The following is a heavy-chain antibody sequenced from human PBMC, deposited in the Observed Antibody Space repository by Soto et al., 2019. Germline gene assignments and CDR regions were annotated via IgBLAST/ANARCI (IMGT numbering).Heavy chain of an antibody. CDR3: ASQEGGSYNWFDP. Sequence: HPGGSLRLSCAASGFTFSSYAMHWVRQAPGKGLEWVAVISYDGSNKYYADSVKGRFTISRDNSKNTLYLQMNSLRAEDTAVYYCASQEGGSYNWFDPWGQGTLVTV. CDR2: ISYDGSNK. J-gene: IGHJ5*02. V-gene: IGHV3-30-3*01. D-gene: IGHD5-12*01. CDR1: GFTFSSYA.